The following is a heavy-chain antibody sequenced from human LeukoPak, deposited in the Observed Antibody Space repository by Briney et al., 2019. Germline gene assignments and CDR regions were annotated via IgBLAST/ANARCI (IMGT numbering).Heavy chain of an antibody. CDR3: ARDGAKRRDGYNY. D-gene: IGHD5-24*01. Sequence: ASVKVSCKASGYTFTSYYMHWVRQAPGQGLEWMGIINPSGGSTSYAQKLQGRDTMTRDTSTSTVYMELSSLRSEDTAVYYCARDGAKRRDGYNYWGQGTLVTVSS. J-gene: IGHJ4*02. CDR1: GYTFTSYY. V-gene: IGHV1-46*01. CDR2: INPSGGST.